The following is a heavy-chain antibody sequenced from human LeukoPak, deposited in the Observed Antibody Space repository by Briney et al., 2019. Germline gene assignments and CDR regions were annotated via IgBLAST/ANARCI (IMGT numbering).Heavy chain of an antibody. CDR1: GFTVSSDY. D-gene: IGHD6-19*01. CDR3: ARKGGSGWLFDY. J-gene: IGHJ4*02. V-gene: IGHV3-66*01. CDR2: IYSGGST. Sequence: GGSLRLSCAASGFTVSSDYMSWVRQTPGQGLEWVSVIYSGGSTYYADSVKGRFTISRDDSKNTLYLQMNSLRAEDTAAYYCARKGGSGWLFDYWGQGTLVTVSS.